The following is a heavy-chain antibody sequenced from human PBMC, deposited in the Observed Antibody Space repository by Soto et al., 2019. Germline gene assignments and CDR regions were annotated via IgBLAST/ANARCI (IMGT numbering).Heavy chain of an antibody. CDR1: GGPFSSYT. D-gene: IGHD6-13*01. CDR3: VRDSIAASGFDS. CDR2: IIHLFGTT. J-gene: IGHJ4*02. V-gene: IGHV1-69*12. Sequence: QVQLVQSGAEVKKPGSSVKVSCKVSGGPFSSYTLSWVRQAPGQGPEWMGEIIHLFGTTNYVQGFQGRLTSAADVSTNTAYMELSSLRSDDTALYYCVRDSIAASGFDSWGQGTLVTVS.